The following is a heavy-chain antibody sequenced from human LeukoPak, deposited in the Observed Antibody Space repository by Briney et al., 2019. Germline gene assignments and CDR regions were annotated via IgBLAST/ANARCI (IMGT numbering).Heavy chain of an antibody. V-gene: IGHV4-31*03. CDR1: GGSISSGGYY. Sequence: SQTLSLTCTVSGGSISSGGYYWSWIRQHPGKGLEWIGYIYYSGSTYYNPSLKSRVTISVDTSKNQFSLKLSSVTAADTAVYYCAGEGEFGYSSGPRGWYFDLWGRGTLVTVSS. J-gene: IGHJ2*01. CDR3: AGEGEFGYSSGPRGWYFDL. D-gene: IGHD6-19*01. CDR2: IYYSGST.